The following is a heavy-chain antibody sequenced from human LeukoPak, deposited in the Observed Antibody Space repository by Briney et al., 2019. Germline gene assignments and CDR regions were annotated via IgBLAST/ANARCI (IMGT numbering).Heavy chain of an antibody. V-gene: IGHV1-2*02. Sequence: ASVKVPCKASGYTFTGYYMHWVRQAPGQGLEWMGWTNPNSGGTDYAQKFQGRVTMTRDTSISTAYMEVSRLRSDDTAVYYCARDYYDSSGYSRFDPWGQGTLVTVSS. J-gene: IGHJ5*02. CDR2: TNPNSGGT. CDR1: GYTFTGYY. CDR3: ARDYYDSSGYSRFDP. D-gene: IGHD3-22*01.